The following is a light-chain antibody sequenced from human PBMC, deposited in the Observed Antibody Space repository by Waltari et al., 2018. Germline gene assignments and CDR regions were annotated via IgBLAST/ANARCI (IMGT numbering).Light chain of an antibody. Sequence: QSVLTQPPAASGTPGQRSTSPCPGSRSNIGNHLVYWYQQLPGTAPKLLIYKNYERPSGVPDRFSGSRSGTSASLAISGLRSEDEADYYCASWDDRLSGYVFGPGTKVIVL. CDR1: RSNIGNHL. CDR3: ASWDDRLSGYV. J-gene: IGLJ1*01. CDR2: KNY. V-gene: IGLV1-47*01.